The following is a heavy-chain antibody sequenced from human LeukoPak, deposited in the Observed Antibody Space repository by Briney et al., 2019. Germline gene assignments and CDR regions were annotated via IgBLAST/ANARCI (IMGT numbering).Heavy chain of an antibody. CDR2: IYSGGST. J-gene: IGHJ3*02. D-gene: IGHD2-15*01. CDR1: GFTVSSNY. CDR3: ARDRMVAAFAFDI. V-gene: IGHV3-53*01. Sequence: GGSLRLSCAASGFTVSSNYMSWVRQAPGKGLEWVSVIYSGGSTYHADSVKGRFTISRDNPKNTLYLQMNSLRAEDTAVYYCARDRMVAAFAFDIWGQGTMVTVSS.